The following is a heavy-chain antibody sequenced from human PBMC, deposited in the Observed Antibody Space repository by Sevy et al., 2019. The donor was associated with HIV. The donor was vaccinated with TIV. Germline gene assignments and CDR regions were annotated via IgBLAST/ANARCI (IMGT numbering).Heavy chain of an antibody. J-gene: IGHJ4*02. CDR2: IYSGGST. Sequence: GGYLRLSCAASGFTVSSNYMSWVRQAPGKGLEWVSVIYSGGSTYYADSVKGRFTISRDNSKNTLYLQMNSLRAEDTAVYYCASIGRDGYNYYFDYWGQGTLVTVSS. CDR1: GFTVSSNY. V-gene: IGHV3-53*01. CDR3: ASIGRDGYNYYFDY. D-gene: IGHD5-12*01.